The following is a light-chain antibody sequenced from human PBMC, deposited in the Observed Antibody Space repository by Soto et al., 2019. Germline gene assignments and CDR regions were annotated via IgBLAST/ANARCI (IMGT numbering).Light chain of an antibody. CDR3: QQYNSFRT. V-gene: IGKV1-5*03. CDR1: QSISSW. J-gene: IGKJ1*01. Sequence: DIQMTQSPSTLSASVGDRVTITCRASQSISSWLAWYQQKPGKAPKLLIYKASSLERGVPSRFSGSGSGTEFTLTISSLQPDDFATYYCQQYNSFRTLGQGTKVDVK. CDR2: KAS.